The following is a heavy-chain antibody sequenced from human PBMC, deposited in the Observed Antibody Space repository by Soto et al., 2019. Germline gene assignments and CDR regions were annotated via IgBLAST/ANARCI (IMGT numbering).Heavy chain of an antibody. D-gene: IGHD5-18*01. J-gene: IGHJ6*02. CDR2: IIPILGIA. Sequence: ASVKVSCKASGGTFSSYTISWVRQAPGQGLEWMGRIIPILGIANYAQKFQGRVTITADESTSTAYMELSSLRSEDTAVYYCARRVYSYGYYYGMDVWGQGTTVTVSS. V-gene: IGHV1-69*02. CDR1: GGTFSSYT. CDR3: ARRVYSYGYYYGMDV.